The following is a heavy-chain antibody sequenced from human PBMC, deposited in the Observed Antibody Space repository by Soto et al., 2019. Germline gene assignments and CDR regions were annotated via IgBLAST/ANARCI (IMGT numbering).Heavy chain of an antibody. CDR3: ARDIGSSGYYYFDY. V-gene: IGHV3-33*01. J-gene: IGHJ4*02. D-gene: IGHD3-22*01. CDR1: GFTFSSYG. Sequence: QVQLVESGGGVVQPGRSLRLSCAASGFTFSSYGMHWVRQAPGKGLEWVAVIWYDGSNKYYADSVKGRFTISRDNSKNTLYLQMNILRAEDTAVYYCARDIGSSGYYYFDYWGQGTLVTVSS. CDR2: IWYDGSNK.